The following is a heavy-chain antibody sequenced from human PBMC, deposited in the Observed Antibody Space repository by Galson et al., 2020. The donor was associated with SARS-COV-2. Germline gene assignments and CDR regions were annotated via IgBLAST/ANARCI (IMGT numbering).Heavy chain of an antibody. J-gene: IGHJ4*02. CDR2: MWSDGSDE. CDR1: GFSFINYA. Sequence: GGSLRLSCSASGFSFINYAMHWVRQAPGKGLEWVALMWSDGSDEHYGDSVKGRFTISRDNSKNTLYLQMNNLRAEDTAVYYCARGNGSGAYLIDYYGQGTLVTVSS. D-gene: IGHD1-1*01. CDR3: ARGNGSGAYLIDY. V-gene: IGHV3-33*01.